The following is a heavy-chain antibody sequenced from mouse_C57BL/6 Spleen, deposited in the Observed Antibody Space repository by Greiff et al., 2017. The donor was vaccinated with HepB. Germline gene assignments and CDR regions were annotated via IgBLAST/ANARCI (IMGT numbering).Heavy chain of an antibody. J-gene: IGHJ2*01. CDR3: AREGVRTKGFDY. D-gene: IGHD2-14*01. Sequence: VESGGGLVKPGGSLKLSCAASGFTFSSYAMSWVRQTPEKRLEWVATISDGGSYTYYPDNVKGRFTISRDNAKNNLYLQMSHLKSEDTAMYYCAREGVRTKGFDYWGQGTTLTVSS. CDR2: ISDGGSYT. CDR1: GFTFSSYA. V-gene: IGHV5-4*01.